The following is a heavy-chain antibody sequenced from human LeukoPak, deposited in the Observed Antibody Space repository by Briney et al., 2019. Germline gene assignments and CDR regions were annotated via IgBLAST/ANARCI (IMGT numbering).Heavy chain of an antibody. J-gene: IGHJ4*02. Sequence: PSQTLSLTCTVSGGSISSGSYYWSWIRQPAGKGLEWIGRIYTSGSTNYNPSLKSRVTISVDTPKNQFSLKLSSVTAADTAVYYCAREDIVGASPFDYWGQGTLVTVSS. D-gene: IGHD1-26*01. CDR3: AREDIVGASPFDY. CDR2: IYTSGST. CDR1: GGSISSGSYY. V-gene: IGHV4-61*02.